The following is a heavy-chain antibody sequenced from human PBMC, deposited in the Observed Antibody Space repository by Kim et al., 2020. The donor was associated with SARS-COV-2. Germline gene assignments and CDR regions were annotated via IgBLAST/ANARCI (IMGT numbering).Heavy chain of an antibody. Sequence: GGSLRLSCAASGFTFSSYWMSWVRQAPGKGLEWVANIKQDGSEKYYVDSVKGRFTISRDNAKNSLYLQMNSLRAEDTAVYYCARDVKELLWFGGESNWFDPWGQGTLVTVSS. J-gene: IGHJ5*02. V-gene: IGHV3-7*01. CDR1: GFTFSSYW. CDR3: ARDVKELLWFGGESNWFDP. D-gene: IGHD3-10*01. CDR2: IKQDGSEK.